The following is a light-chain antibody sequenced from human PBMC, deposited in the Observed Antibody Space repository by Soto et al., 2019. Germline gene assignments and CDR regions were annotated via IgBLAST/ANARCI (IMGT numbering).Light chain of an antibody. Sequence: DVVLTQSPLSMPVTLGQPASISCRSSHSLVYSDGSTSLNWFQQRPGQSPRRLLYKVSNRDAGVPDRFSGSGAGTYFTLKISRVDADYVGVYYCMQVTHWPGTFGQGTKVEI. CDR3: MQVTHWPGT. V-gene: IGKV2-30*01. CDR1: HSLVYSDGSTS. CDR2: KVS. J-gene: IGKJ1*01.